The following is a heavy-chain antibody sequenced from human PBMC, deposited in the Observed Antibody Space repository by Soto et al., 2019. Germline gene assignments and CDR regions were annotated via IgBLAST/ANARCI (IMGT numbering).Heavy chain of an antibody. Sequence: GESLKISCKGSGYIFTNSWIGWVRQMPGKGLEGMGSIYPGDSDTRYSPAFQCQVTISADKSITSDYLQWSSVTASDTAMYYCACLQAAMAAAAGMDVWGHGTAVTVS. CDR3: ACLQAAMAAAAGMDV. V-gene: IGHV5-51*01. J-gene: IGHJ6*02. D-gene: IGHD5-18*01. CDR2: IYPGDSDT. CDR1: GYIFTNSW.